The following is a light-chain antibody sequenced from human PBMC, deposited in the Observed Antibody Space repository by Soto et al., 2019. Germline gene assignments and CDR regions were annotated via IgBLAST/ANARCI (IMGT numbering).Light chain of an antibody. J-gene: IGKJ3*01. CDR3: QQRNKWPPIFT. V-gene: IGKV3-15*01. Sequence: EIVMTQSPATLSVSPGERATLSCRASQSVSSNLAWYQQKPGQAPRLLIYGASTRATGIPARFSGSGSGTEFTLTISSLQSEDFAVYYCQQRNKWPPIFTFGPGTKVDIK. CDR1: QSVSSN. CDR2: GAS.